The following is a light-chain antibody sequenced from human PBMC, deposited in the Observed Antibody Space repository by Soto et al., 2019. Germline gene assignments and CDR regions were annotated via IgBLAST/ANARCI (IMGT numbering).Light chain of an antibody. CDR3: QRYNRAPWT. CDR2: AAS. V-gene: IGKV1-27*01. Sequence: DIQMTQSPSSLSASVGDRVTITCRASQDTSNYLAWYQQKPGKVPKVLIYAASTLQSGVPSRFSGSGSGTDFTLTISSLQPEDVATYFWQRYNRAPWTFGQGTKGEIK. J-gene: IGKJ1*01. CDR1: QDTSNY.